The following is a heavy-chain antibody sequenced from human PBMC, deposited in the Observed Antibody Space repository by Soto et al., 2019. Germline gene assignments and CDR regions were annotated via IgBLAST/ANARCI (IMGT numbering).Heavy chain of an antibody. D-gene: IGHD2-21*02. Sequence: SQTLSLTCTVSGGSISSYYWSWIRQPAGKGLEWIGRIYTSGSTNYNPSLKSRVTMSVDTSKNQFSLKLSSVTAADTAVYYCARDNILRAGGGDGDWFDPWGQGTLVTVSS. V-gene: IGHV4-4*07. CDR3: ARDNILRAGGGDGDWFDP. J-gene: IGHJ5*02. CDR2: IYTSGST. CDR1: GGSISSYY.